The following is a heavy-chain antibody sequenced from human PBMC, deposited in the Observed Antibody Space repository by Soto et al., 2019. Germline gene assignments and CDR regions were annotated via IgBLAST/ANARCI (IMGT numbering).Heavy chain of an antibody. V-gene: IGHV3-48*02. J-gene: IGHJ3*02. D-gene: IGHD3-22*01. CDR2: ISSSSSTI. CDR3: ATLMWGVYYDSSGYDAFDI. Sequence: GGSLRLSCAASGFTFSSYSMNWVRQAPGKGLEWVSYISSSSSTIYYADSVKGRFTISRDNAKNSLYLQMNSLRDEDTAVYYCATLMWGVYYDSSGYDAFDIWGQGTMVTVSS. CDR1: GFTFSSYS.